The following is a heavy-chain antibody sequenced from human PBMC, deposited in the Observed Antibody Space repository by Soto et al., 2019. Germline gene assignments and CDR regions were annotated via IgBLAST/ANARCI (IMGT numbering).Heavy chain of an antibody. CDR1: GYTFTSYG. V-gene: IGHV1-18*01. J-gene: IGHJ4*02. Sequence: QVHLVQSGAEVKKPGASVKVSCKASGYTFTSYGITWVRQAPGQGLEWMGWISAHNGNTDYAQKLQGRVIVTRDTSTSTAYMELRSLISDDAAVYYSARGRHGDYWGQGALVTVS. CDR2: ISAHNGNT. CDR3: ARGRHGDY.